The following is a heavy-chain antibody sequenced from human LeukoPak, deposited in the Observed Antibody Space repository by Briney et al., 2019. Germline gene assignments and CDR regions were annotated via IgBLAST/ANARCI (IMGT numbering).Heavy chain of an antibody. V-gene: IGHV4-61*01. J-gene: IGHJ4*02. D-gene: IGHD3-22*01. Sequence: PSETLSLTCAVSGGYVNRGTFFWTWIRKPPGKGLEWIGYISNSGSTNYHPSLNSRVTISSDTSKTQFTLKLTSVTAADTAVYYCARSPSGYRFDSWGQGTLVTVSS. CDR3: ARSPSGYRFDS. CDR2: ISNSGST. CDR1: GGYVNRGTFF.